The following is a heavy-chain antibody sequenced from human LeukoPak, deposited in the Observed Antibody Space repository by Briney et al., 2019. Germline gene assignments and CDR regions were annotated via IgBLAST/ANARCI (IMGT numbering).Heavy chain of an antibody. CDR1: GGSISSGGYS. D-gene: IGHD1-26*01. V-gene: IGHV4-30-2*01. Sequence: NASETLSLTCAVSGGSISSGGYSWSWIRQPPGKGLEWIGYIYHSGSTYYNPSLKSRVTISVDRSKNQFSLKLSSVTAADTAVYYCAVLSGSYYTGGPGTRNYWGQGTLVTVSS. CDR3: AVLSGSYYTGGPGTRNY. CDR2: IYHSGST. J-gene: IGHJ4*02.